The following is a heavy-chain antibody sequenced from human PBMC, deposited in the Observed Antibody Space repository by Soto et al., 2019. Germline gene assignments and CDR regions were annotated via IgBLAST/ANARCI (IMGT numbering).Heavy chain of an antibody. D-gene: IGHD2-15*01. Sequence: ETLSLTCAVYGGSFSGYYWSWIRQPPGKGLEWIGEINHSGSTNYNPSLKSRVTISVDTSKNQFSLKLSSVTAADTAVYYCASDRYCSGGSCRDYWGQGTLVTVSS. CDR2: INHSGST. J-gene: IGHJ4*02. CDR3: ASDRYCSGGSCRDY. V-gene: IGHV4-34*01. CDR1: GGSFSGYY.